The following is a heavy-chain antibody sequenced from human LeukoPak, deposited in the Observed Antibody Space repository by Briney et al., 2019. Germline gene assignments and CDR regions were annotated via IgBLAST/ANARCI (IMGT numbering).Heavy chain of an antibody. CDR2: INHSGST. Sequence: SETLSLTCAVYGGSFSGYYWSWIRQPPGKGLEWIGEINHSGSTNYNPSLKSRVTISVDTSKNQFSLKLSSVTAADTAVYYCARTTDDTAMSRVDYWGQGTLVTVSS. J-gene: IGHJ4*02. CDR1: GGSFSGYY. D-gene: IGHD5-18*01. CDR3: ARTTDDTAMSRVDY. V-gene: IGHV4-34*01.